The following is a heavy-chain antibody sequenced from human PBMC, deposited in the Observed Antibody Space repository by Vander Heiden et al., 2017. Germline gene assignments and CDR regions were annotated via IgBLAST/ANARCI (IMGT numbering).Heavy chain of an antibody. Sequence: QVQLVQSGAEVKKPGASVKVSCTASGYTFTADYMHWVRQAPGQGLEWMGWINPNSGGTNYAQKFQGWVTMTRDTSISTAYMELSRLRSDDTAVYYCARVFVPLAYSGSQDSDAFDIWGQGTMVTVSS. V-gene: IGHV1-2*04. CDR3: ARVFVPLAYSGSQDSDAFDI. CDR1: GYTFTADY. J-gene: IGHJ3*02. D-gene: IGHD1-26*01. CDR2: INPNSGGT.